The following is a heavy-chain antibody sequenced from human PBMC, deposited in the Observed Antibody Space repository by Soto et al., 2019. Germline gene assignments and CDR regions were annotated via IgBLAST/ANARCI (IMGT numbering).Heavy chain of an antibody. D-gene: IGHD6-19*01. CDR1: GFTFSSYA. CDR3: AKDLVTVAGKGGGMDV. V-gene: IGHV3-23*01. CDR2: ISGSGGST. J-gene: IGHJ6*02. Sequence: GGSLRLSCAASGFTFSSYAMSWVRQAPGKGLEWVSAISGSGGSTYYADSVKGRFTISRDNSKNTLYLQMNSLRAEDTAVYYCAKDLVTVAGKGGGMDVWGQGTTVTVSS.